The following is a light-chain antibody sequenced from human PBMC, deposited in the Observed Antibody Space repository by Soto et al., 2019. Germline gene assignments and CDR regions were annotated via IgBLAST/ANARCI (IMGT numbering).Light chain of an antibody. J-gene: IGLJ1*01. CDR2: DVS. Sequence: QSALTQPRSVSGSPGQSVTLSCTGTSSDVGGYDYVSWYQQHPGKAPKLMIYDVSKRPSGVPDRFSGSTSGNTASLTISGLQAEDEADYYCCSYGGNYGIRVFGTGTKLTVL. CDR3: CSYGGNYGIRV. CDR1: SSDVGGYDY. V-gene: IGLV2-11*01.